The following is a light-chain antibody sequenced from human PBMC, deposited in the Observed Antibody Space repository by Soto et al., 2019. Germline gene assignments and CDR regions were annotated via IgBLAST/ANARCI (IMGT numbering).Light chain of an antibody. CDR1: SSDVGSYNL. Sequence: QSALTHPASVSGSPGQSITISCTGTSSDVGSYNLVPWHLHHPGKAPKFMIYEGTKRPSGLSSRFSGSKSGNTASLTISGLQAEDEAEYYCSSYTGSSINTVVFGGGTKLTVL. J-gene: IGLJ2*01. CDR3: SSYTGSSINTVV. CDR2: EGT. V-gene: IGLV2-14*02.